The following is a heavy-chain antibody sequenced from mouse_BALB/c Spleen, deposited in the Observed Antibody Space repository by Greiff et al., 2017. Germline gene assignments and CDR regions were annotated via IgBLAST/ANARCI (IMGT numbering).Heavy chain of an antibody. D-gene: IGHD1-1*01. CDR3: ATYYGSSYGVWYAMDD. CDR1: GYTFTSYT. V-gene: IGHV1-4*01. Sequence: QVQLQQSGAELARPGASVKMSCKASGYTFTSYTMHWVKQRPGQGLEWIGYINPSSGYTNYNQKFKDKATLTADKSSSTAYMQLSSLTSEDSAVYYCATYYGSSYGVWYAMDDWGQGTSVTVSS. CDR2: INPSSGYT. J-gene: IGHJ4*01.